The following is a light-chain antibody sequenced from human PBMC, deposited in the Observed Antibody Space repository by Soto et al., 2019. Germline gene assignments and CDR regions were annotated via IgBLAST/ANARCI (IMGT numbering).Light chain of an antibody. V-gene: IGKV3-11*01. J-gene: IGKJ4*01. CDR2: ADS. Sequence: EIVLTQSPATLSLSPGETATLSCRASQSVSGYIGWYQQKPGQAPRLLIYADSYRATGIPARFSGSGSGTEFTLTISSLEPEDFSVYYCQQYGSSLGVTFGGGTKVEIK. CDR3: QQYGSSLGVT. CDR1: QSVSGY.